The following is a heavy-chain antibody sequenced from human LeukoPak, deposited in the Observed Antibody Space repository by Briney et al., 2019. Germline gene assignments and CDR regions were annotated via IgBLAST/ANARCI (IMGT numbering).Heavy chain of an antibody. CDR2: INHSGST. D-gene: IGHD2-15*01. V-gene: IGHV4-34*01. Sequence: SETLSLTCAVYGGSFSGYYWSWIRQPPGKGLEWIGEINHSGSTNYNPSLKSRVTISVDTSKNQFSLKLSSVTAADTAVYYCARSRRGRYYYYYYYMDVWGKGTTVTVSS. CDR1: GGSFSGYY. CDR3: ARSRRGRYYYYYYYMDV. J-gene: IGHJ6*03.